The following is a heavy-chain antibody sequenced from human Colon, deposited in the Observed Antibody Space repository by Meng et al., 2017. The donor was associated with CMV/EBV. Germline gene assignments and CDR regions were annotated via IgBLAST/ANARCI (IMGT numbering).Heavy chain of an antibody. J-gene: IGHJ4*02. Sequence: DSGVTFSSYGRPWVRQAAGKGVEWVGIISNDGSKELYADSVKGRFTISRDNSNNTLYLQMNSLNTEDTAVYYCAKGVSSMGFDIDYWGQGTLVTVSS. CDR2: ISNDGSKE. CDR3: AKGVSSMGFDIDY. D-gene: IGHD5/OR15-5a*01. V-gene: IGHV3-30*18. CDR1: GVTFSSYG.